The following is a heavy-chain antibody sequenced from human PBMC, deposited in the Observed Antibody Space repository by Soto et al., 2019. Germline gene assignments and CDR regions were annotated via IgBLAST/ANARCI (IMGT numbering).Heavy chain of an antibody. Sequence: VWSLRLSCAASGFTFTNYWMHWFRQVPGKGLVWVSRIDVVGTGTSYSDSVRGRFTISRDNAENTLYLQMNSLRAEDTAVYYYTTVFEDCGKGNTVTVYS. CDR2: IDVVGTGT. J-gene: IGHJ6*03. V-gene: IGHV3-74*01. D-gene: IGHD3-3*01. CDR3: TTVFED. CDR1: GFTFTNYW.